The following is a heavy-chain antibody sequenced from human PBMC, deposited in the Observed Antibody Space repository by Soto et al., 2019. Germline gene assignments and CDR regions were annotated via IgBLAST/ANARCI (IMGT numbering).Heavy chain of an antibody. V-gene: IGHV4-31*03. J-gene: IGHJ6*02. D-gene: IGHD3-10*01. CDR1: GGSISSGGYY. CDR2: IYFSGRT. CDR3: ARGGSGSYYSKPDGIDG. Sequence: SETLSLTCTVSGGSISSGGYYWSWIRQHPGKGLEWIGYIYFSGRTYYNPSLKSRVTISVDTSKNQFSLKLSSVTAADTAVYYCARGGSGSYYSKPDGIDGWGQGNTVTVSS.